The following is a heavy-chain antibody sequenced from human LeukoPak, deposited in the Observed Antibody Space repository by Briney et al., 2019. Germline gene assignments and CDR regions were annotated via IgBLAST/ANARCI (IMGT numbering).Heavy chain of an antibody. CDR1: GGSISSYY. CDR2: IYYSGST. CDR3: ARGYDVLTSHDYFDY. V-gene: IGHV4-59*12. D-gene: IGHD3-9*01. Sequence: SEALSLTCTVSGGSISSYYWSWFRQPPGKGLEWIGYIYYSGSTNYNPSLKSRVTISVDTSKNQFSLKLSSVTAADTVVYYCARGYDVLTSHDYFDYWGQGTLVTVSS. J-gene: IGHJ4*02.